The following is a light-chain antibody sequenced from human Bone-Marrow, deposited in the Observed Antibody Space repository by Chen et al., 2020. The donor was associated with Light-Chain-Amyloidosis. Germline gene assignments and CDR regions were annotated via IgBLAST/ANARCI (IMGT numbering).Light chain of an antibody. V-gene: IGKV3-20*01. Sequence: EIVLTQSPGTLSLSPGERATLSCRTSQSVSSTFLAWYQQKPGQAPRLLIYGASTRAPGIPDRFSGTGSATDFTLTISRVETEDFAIYYCQHYGSSLFTFGPGTKVDIE. CDR3: QHYGSSLFT. J-gene: IGKJ3*01. CDR1: QSVSSTF. CDR2: GAS.